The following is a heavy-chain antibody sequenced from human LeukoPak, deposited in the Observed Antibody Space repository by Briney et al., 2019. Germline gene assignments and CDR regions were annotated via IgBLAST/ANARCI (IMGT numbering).Heavy chain of an antibody. CDR3: ARVVGSGSYYRAFDI. CDR2: ISNNGRNK. D-gene: IGHD1-26*01. Sequence: LAGGSLRLSCAASGFTFSTYAIHWVRQAPGKGLEWVAFISNNGRNKDYADSVKGRFTISRDNSKNTLYLQLNSLRPDDTAVYYCARVVGSGSYYRAFDIWGQGTMVTVSS. CDR1: GFTFSTYA. J-gene: IGHJ3*02. V-gene: IGHV3-30*04.